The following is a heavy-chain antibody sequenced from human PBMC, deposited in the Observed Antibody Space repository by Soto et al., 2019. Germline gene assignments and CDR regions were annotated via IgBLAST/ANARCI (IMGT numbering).Heavy chain of an antibody. Sequence: EVQLVESGGGLVQPGGSLRLSCTASGFIFSSYWMHWVRQAPGKGLVWVSRVTNGESSTSYAASVKGRFTVSRDNARKTLDMQMDSLRVEDTAVYYCARGMQGSRYFDLWGRGTLVTVSS. V-gene: IGHV3-74*01. CDR2: VTNGESST. CDR1: GFIFSSYW. J-gene: IGHJ2*01. CDR3: ARGMQGSRYFDL.